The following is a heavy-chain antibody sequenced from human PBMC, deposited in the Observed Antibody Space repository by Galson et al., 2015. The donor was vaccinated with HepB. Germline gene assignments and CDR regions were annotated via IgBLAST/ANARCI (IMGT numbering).Heavy chain of an antibody. Sequence: SLRLSCAASGFTFSSYGMHWVRQAPGKGLEWVAVIWYNGSNKYYADSVKGRFTISRDNSKNTLYLQMNSLRAEDTAVYYCARDGYSSSWSWFDPWGQGTLVTVSS. V-gene: IGHV3-33*01. J-gene: IGHJ5*02. D-gene: IGHD6-13*01. CDR1: GFTFSSYG. CDR2: IWYNGSNK. CDR3: ARDGYSSSWSWFDP.